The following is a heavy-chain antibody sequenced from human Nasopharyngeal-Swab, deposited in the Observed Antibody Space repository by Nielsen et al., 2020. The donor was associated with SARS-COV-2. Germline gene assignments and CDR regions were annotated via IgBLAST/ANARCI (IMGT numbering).Heavy chain of an antibody. CDR2: ITRSGNT. CDR1: GVSFSGYH. CDR3: ARVNNGGGIVPASYSFFMDV. Sequence: SETLSLTCSLHGVSFSGYHWGWIRQSPGKRLEWIGDITRSGNTNYNPALKSRVIMSVATSKDEFSLKLTSVTAADTAIYLCARVNNGGGIVPASYSFFMDVWGKGTSVAVSS. J-gene: IGHJ6*03. V-gene: IGHV4-34*01. D-gene: IGHD2-2*01.